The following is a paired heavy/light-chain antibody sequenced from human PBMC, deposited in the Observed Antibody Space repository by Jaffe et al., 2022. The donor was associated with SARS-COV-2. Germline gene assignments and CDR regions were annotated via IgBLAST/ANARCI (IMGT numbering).Light chain of an antibody. CDR3: CSHAGSRTWV. J-gene: IGLJ3*02. Sequence: QSALTQPASVSGSPGQSITISCTGTSSDVGNYNLVSWYQQHPGKAPKLMIYDVTKRPSGVSNRFSGSKSGNTASLTISGLQAEDEAEYYCCSHAGSRTWVFGGGTKLTVL. CDR2: DVT. CDR1: SSDVGNYNL. V-gene: IGLV2-23*02.
Heavy chain of an antibody. CDR3: ALSAEYTVGATYFDY. CDR1: GGTLSSYA. V-gene: IGHV1-69*01. J-gene: IGHJ4*02. Sequence: QVQLVQSGAEVKKPGSSVKVSCKASGGTLSSYAITWVRQAPGQGLEWMGGVIPIFGSANYAQRFQGRVTITADESTSTAYMELSSLRSEDTAVYYCALSAEYTVGATYFDYWGQGTLVTVSS. CDR2: VIPIFGSA. D-gene: IGHD1-26*01.